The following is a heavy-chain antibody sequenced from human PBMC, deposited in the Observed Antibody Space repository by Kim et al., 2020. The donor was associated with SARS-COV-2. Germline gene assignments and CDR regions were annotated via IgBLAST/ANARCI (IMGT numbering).Heavy chain of an antibody. J-gene: IGHJ5*02. Sequence: GGSLRLSCGASGFTFSNYAMHWVRQAPGKGLEWVAVISYDGSNKYYADSVKGRFTISRDRSNNTLYLQMNSLRAEDTAVYYCARGRGCSCYGDGAWCFD. CDR2: ISYDGSNK. CDR1: GFTFSNYA. D-gene: IGHD5-12*01. V-gene: IGHV3-30*04. CDR3: ARGRGCSCYGDGAWCFD.